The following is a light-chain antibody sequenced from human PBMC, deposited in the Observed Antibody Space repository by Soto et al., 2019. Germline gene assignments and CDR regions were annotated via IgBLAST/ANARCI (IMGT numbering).Light chain of an antibody. V-gene: IGKV1D-16*01. J-gene: IGKJ1*01. CDR3: QHYKMYSPWT. Sequence: SASSESASVGDRVTITCRASQGISSWLAWYQQKPGKAPKLLIYAASSLQSGVPSRFSGSGSGTEFTLTISSLQPDDFATYYCQHYKMYSPWTFGQGTKVDI. CDR2: AAS. CDR1: QGISSW.